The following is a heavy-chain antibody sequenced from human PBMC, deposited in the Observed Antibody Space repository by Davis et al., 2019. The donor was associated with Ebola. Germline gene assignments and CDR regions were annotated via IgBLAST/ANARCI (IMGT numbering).Heavy chain of an antibody. D-gene: IGHD3-10*01. CDR2: ISGSGGST. J-gene: IGHJ4*02. CDR1: GFTFSSYA. V-gene: IGHV3-23*01. Sequence: GESLKISCAASGFTFSSYAMSWVRQAPGKGLEWVSAISGSGGSTYYADSVKGRFTISRDNSKNTLYLQMNSLRAEDTAVYYCAKVKVWFGDLMGDFDYWGQGTLVTVSS. CDR3: AKVKVWFGDLMGDFDY.